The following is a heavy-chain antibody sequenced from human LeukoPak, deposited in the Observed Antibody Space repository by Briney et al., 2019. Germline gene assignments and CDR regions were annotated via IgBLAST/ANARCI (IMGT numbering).Heavy chain of an antibody. CDR2: ISGSGGST. CDR1: GFTFSNYA. D-gene: IGHD2-2*01. V-gene: IGHV3-23*01. J-gene: IGHJ4*02. Sequence: GGSLRLSCAASGFTFSNYAMNWVRQAPGKGLEWVSVISGSGGSTYYADSVKGRFTISRDNSKNTLYLQMNSLRAEDTAVYYCAKAPGRSTPETFDYWGQGTLVTVSS. CDR3: AKAPGRSTPETFDY.